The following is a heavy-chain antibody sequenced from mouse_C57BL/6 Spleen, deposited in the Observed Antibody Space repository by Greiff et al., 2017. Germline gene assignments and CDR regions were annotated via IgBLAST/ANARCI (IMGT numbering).Heavy chain of an antibody. J-gene: IGHJ4*01. CDR3: ARRLRRYAMDY. CDR1: GYTFTDYN. CDR2: INPNNGGT. D-gene: IGHD1-1*01. V-gene: IGHV1-18*01. Sequence: VQLQQSGPELVKPGASVKIPCKASGYTFTDYNMDWVKQSHGKSLEWIGDINPNNGGTIYNQKFKGKATFTVDKSSSTAYMELRSLTSEDTAVYYCARRLRRYAMDYWGQGTSVTVSS.